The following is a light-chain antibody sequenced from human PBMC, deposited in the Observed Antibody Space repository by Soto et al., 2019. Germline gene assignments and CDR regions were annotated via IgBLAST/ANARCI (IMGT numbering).Light chain of an antibody. Sequence: DIQIDQSPAPLSASVRDRITITCRASQTISSWLAWYQQKPGKAPKLLIYKASTLKSGVPSRFSGSGSGTEFTLTISSLQPDDFATYYCQHYNSYSEAFGQGTKVDI. V-gene: IGKV1-5*03. CDR2: KAS. CDR3: QHYNSYSEA. J-gene: IGKJ1*01. CDR1: QTISSW.